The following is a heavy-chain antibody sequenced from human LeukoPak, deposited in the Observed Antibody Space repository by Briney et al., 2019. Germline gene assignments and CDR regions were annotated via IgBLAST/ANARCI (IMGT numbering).Heavy chain of an antibody. J-gene: IGHJ4*02. CDR3: AKDSRGTYSSSSFDY. D-gene: IGHD6-6*01. Sequence: PGGSLRLSCAASGFTFSSYWMSWVRQAPGKGLEWVSSISSSSSYIYYADSVKGRFTISRDNAKNSLYLQMNSLRAEDTAVYYCAKDSRGTYSSSSFDYWGQGTLVTVSS. V-gene: IGHV3-21*04. CDR1: GFTFSSYW. CDR2: ISSSSSYI.